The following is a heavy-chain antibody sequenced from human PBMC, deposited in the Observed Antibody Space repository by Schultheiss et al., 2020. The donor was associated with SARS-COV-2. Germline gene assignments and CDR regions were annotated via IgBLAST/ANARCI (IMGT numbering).Heavy chain of an antibody. CDR3: AHSDLYGAPGY. J-gene: IGHJ4*02. V-gene: IGHV2-70*12. Sequence: SGPTLVKPTQTLTLTCTFSGMCVSWIRQPPGKALEWVALIDWDDDKYYSTSLKTRLTISKDTSKNQVVLTMTNMDPVDTATYYCAHSDLYGAPGYWGQGTLVTVSS. CDR2: IDWDDDK. D-gene: IGHD3-16*01. CDR1: GMC.